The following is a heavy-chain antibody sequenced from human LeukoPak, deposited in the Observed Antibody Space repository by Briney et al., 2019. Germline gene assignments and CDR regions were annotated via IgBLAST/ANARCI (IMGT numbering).Heavy chain of an antibody. CDR3: ARTPLGSKHAFDI. Sequence: ASVKVSCKTSGYIFINDGISWVRQAPGQGLDWMGWISPKTGNKIYAQKFQARVTLTTDTSTSTAYMELRSLRSDDTATYYCARTPLGSKHAFDIWGQRTMVTVSS. D-gene: IGHD7-27*01. CDR2: ISPKTGNK. V-gene: IGHV1-18*01. J-gene: IGHJ3*02. CDR1: GYIFINDG.